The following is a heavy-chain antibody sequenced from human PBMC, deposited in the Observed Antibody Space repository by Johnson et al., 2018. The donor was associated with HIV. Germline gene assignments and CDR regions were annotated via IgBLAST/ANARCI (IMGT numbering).Heavy chain of an antibody. CDR1: GFTFSSNG. CDR2: IRFDGSSK. V-gene: IGHV3-30*02. CDR3: ARASFIGIAAAENAFDI. Sequence: QVQLVESGGGVVQPGGSLRLSCVVSGFTFSSNGMHWVRQAPGKGLEWVAFIRFDGSSKYYADSVKGRFTISRDNSKNTLYLQMNSLSAEDTAVYYCARASFIGIAAAENAFDIWGQGTMVTVSS. J-gene: IGHJ3*02. D-gene: IGHD6-13*01.